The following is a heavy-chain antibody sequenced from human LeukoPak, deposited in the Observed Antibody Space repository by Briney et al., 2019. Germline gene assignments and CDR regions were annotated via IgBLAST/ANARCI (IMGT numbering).Heavy chain of an antibody. Sequence: ASVKVSCKASGYTFTGYYMHWVRQATGQGLEWMGWINPKNGNLGYAQKFQGRVTITRNTPISTAYMELSSLTSEDTAVYYCARSDHNSWNAFDIWGQGTMVTVSS. V-gene: IGHV1-8*03. CDR2: INPKNGNL. J-gene: IGHJ3*02. D-gene: IGHD1-26*01. CDR3: ARSDHNSWNAFDI. CDR1: GYTFTGYY.